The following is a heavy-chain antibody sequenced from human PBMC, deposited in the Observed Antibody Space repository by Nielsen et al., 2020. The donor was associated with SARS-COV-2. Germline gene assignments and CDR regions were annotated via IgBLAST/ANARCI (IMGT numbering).Heavy chain of an antibody. CDR3: ARSRGQTTVAPFDP. CDR2: IYSGGST. Sequence: GESLKISCAASGFTVSSNYMSWVRQAPGKRLEWVSVIYSGGSTYYADSVKGRFTISRDNSKNTLYLQMNSLRAEDTAVYYCARSRGQTTVAPFDPWGQGTLVTVSS. J-gene: IGHJ5*02. V-gene: IGHV3-53*01. D-gene: IGHD4-23*01. CDR1: GFTVSSNY.